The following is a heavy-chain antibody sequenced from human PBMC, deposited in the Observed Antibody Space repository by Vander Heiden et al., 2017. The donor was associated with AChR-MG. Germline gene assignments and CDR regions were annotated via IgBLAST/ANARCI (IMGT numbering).Heavy chain of an antibody. CDR1: GYSISIGYC. D-gene: IGHD3-16*01. CDR2: IYHSGST. J-gene: IGHJ6*04. V-gene: IGHV4-38-2*02. Sequence: QVQLQESVPGLMKPSETLSLPCPVPGYSISIGYCWGWIRQPRGKRLGWIGSIYHSGSTYYNPSLKSRVTISVDTSKNQFSLKLSSVTAADTAVYYCARDSVVGGQDVWGKGTTVTVSS. CDR3: ARDSVVGGQDV.